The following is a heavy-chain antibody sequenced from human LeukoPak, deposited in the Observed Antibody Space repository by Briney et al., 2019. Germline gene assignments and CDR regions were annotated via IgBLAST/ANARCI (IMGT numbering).Heavy chain of an antibody. V-gene: IGHV4-61*02. CDR3: ARVPFPYYYRRTDYFDY. J-gene: IGHJ4*02. CDR2: IYTSGST. Sequence: SQTLSLTCTVSGGSVNSGNYYWTWIRQPAGKGLEWIGRIYTSGSTNYNPSLKSRVTISVDTSKNQFSLKLSSVTAADTAVYYCARVPFPYYYRRTDYFDYWGQGTLVTVSS. CDR1: GGSVNSGNYY. D-gene: IGHD3-10*01.